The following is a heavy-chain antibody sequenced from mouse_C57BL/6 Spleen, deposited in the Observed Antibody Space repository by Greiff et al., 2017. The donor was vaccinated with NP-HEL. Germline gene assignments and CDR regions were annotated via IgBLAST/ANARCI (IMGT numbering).Heavy chain of an antibody. CDR3: ARNYYGSLDY. J-gene: IGHJ2*01. CDR2: INPNNGGT. D-gene: IGHD1-1*01. V-gene: IGHV1-22*01. CDR1: GYTFTDYN. Sequence: VQLKQSGPELVKPGASVKMSCKASGYTFTDYNMHWVKQSHGKSLEWIGYINPNNGGTSYNQKFKGKATLTVNKSSSTAYMELRSLTSEDYAVYYCARNYYGSLDYWGQGTTLTVSS.